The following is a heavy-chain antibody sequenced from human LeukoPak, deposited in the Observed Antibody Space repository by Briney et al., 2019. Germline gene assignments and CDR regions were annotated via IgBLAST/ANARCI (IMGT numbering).Heavy chain of an antibody. CDR1: GFAFTNYV. V-gene: IGHV3-23*01. CDR3: AKGPNSDFWSGYSHYMDV. J-gene: IGHJ6*03. D-gene: IGHD3-3*01. CDR2: ISGSGDST. Sequence: GGSLRLSCAASGFAFTNYVLNWVRQAPGKGLEWVSGISGSGDSTYYAASVRGRFTISRDSSKNTLFLQMNSLRAEDTAAYYCAKGPNSDFWSGYSHYMDVWGKGTTVTVSS.